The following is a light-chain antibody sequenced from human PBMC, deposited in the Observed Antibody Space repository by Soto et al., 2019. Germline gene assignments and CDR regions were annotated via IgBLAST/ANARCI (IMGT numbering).Light chain of an antibody. CDR1: QGISSE. CDR3: RQGHNWPLT. CDR2: GAS. Sequence: EIVMTQSPATLSLSPGERAALSCRASQGISSELAWYQQKPGQPPRLLIYGASTRATGVPARFTGSGSGSDFTITISGLQSEDFAVYYCRQGHNWPLTFGQGTRLEI. V-gene: IGKV3-15*01. J-gene: IGKJ2*01.